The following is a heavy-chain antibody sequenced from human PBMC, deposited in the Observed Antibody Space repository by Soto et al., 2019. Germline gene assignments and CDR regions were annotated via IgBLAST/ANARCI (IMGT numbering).Heavy chain of an antibody. Sequence: QVQLVQSGAEVRKPGASVRLSCKASGYTLTRFYLHWVRQAPGQGLEWMGIINTRGGTTAYAQKFRGRLTVTRDTSTSTVYMELSNLRSEDTAIYCCARGPDDSDVPRWDYWGQGTRVTVSS. V-gene: IGHV1-46*01. CDR3: ARGPDDSDVPRWDY. CDR1: GYTLTRFY. D-gene: IGHD4-17*01. CDR2: INTRGGTT. J-gene: IGHJ4*02.